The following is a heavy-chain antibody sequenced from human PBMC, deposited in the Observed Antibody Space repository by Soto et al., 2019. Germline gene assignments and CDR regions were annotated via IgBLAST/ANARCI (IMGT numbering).Heavy chain of an antibody. V-gene: IGHV3-23*01. CDR3: AKADGLVLPLSWFDP. CDR1: GFTFSSHA. CDR2: VSGSGSTT. J-gene: IGHJ5*02. Sequence: GGSLRLSCAASGFTFSSHAMSWVRQASGQGPEWVSTVSGSGSTTYYADSVKGRFTITRDNSRDTLYLQMDSLRDDDTALYYCAKADGLVLPLSWFDPWGQGTQVTVSS. D-gene: IGHD2-2*01.